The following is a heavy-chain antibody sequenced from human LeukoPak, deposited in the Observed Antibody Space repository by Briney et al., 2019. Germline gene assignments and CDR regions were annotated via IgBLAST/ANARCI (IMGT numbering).Heavy chain of an antibody. J-gene: IGHJ4*02. V-gene: IGHV3-21*01. Sequence: GGSLRLSCAASGFTFSNYSMNWVRQAPGKGLEWVSSISSSSSYIYYADSVKGRFTISRDNSKNTLYLQMNSLRAEDAAVYYCATEGSFDYWGQGTLVTVSS. CDR3: ATEGSFDY. CDR1: GFTFSNYS. CDR2: ISSSSSYI.